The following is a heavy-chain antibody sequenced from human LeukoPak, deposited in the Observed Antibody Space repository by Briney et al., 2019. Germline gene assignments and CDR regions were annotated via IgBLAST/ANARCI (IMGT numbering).Heavy chain of an antibody. CDR2: ISYDGSNK. J-gene: IGHJ4*02. Sequence: GGSLRLSCAASGFTFSSYAMHWVRQAPGKGLEWVAVISYDGSNKYYADSVKGRFTISRDNSKNTLYLQMNSLRAEDTAVYYCARDQTWGSGSYGLVDYWGQGTLVTVSS. D-gene: IGHD3-10*01. V-gene: IGHV3-30-3*01. CDR3: ARDQTWGSGSYGLVDY. CDR1: GFTFSSYA.